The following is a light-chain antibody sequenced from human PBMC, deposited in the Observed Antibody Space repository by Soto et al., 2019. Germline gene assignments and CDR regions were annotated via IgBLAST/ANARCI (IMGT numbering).Light chain of an antibody. J-gene: IGLJ1*01. CDR1: SSDVGGYNY. CDR2: DVS. V-gene: IGLV2-11*01. CDR3: CSYAGSYTYV. Sequence: QPVLTQPRSVFGSPGQSVTISCTGTSSDVGGYNYVSWYQQHPGKAPKLMIYDVSKRPSGVPDRFSGSKSGNTASLTISGLQAEDEADYYCCSYAGSYTYVFGTGTKLTVL.